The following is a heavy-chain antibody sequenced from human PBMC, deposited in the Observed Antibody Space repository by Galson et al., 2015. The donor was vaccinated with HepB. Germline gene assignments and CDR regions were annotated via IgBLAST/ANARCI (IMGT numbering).Heavy chain of an antibody. V-gene: IGHV6-1*01. CDR3: ARDAPGGETIYDY. CDR1: GDSASSNSAA. J-gene: IGHJ4*02. CDR2: TYYRSKWYY. Sequence: CAISGDSASSNSAAWNWIRQSPSRGLEWLGRTYYRSKWYYDYEVSVKSRITINADTSKNQFSLQLNSVSPEDTAVYFCARDAPGGETIYDYWGQGTLVTVSS. D-gene: IGHD4-23*01.